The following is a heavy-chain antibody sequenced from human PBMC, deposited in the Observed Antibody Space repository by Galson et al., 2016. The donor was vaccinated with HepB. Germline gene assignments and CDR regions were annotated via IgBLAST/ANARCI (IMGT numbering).Heavy chain of an antibody. J-gene: IGHJ4*02. CDR3: TRSGYCDVSSCSTPIFDF. Sequence: SVKVSCKASGYTFTDYGIAWVRQAPGQELEWLGWIRTVNGHIRYAPKVQGRVSMTADTSTTTAFLELRNLRSDDTATYFCTRSGYCDVSSCSTPIFDFWGQGTRITVSS. D-gene: IGHD2-15*01. CDR2: IRTVNGHI. V-gene: IGHV1-18*01. CDR1: GYTFTDYG.